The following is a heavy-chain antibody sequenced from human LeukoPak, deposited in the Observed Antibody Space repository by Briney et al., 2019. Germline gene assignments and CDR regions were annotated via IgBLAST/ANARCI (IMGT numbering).Heavy chain of an antibody. Sequence: GGSLRLSCAASGFTFSSYAMSWVRQAPGKGLEWVSAISGSGGSTYYADSVKGRFTISRDNAKNSLYLQMNSLRAEDTAVYYCARKYYDILTGYYKDLGGDYYMDVWGKGTTVTISS. CDR1: GFTFSSYA. V-gene: IGHV3-23*01. J-gene: IGHJ6*03. CDR2: ISGSGGST. D-gene: IGHD3-9*01. CDR3: ARKYYDILTGYYKDLGGDYYMDV.